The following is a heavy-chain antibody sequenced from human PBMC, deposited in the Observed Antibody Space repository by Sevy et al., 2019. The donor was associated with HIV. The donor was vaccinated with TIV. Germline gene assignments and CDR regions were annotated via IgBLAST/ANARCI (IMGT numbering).Heavy chain of an antibody. Sequence: GGSLRLSCAASGFTFSKYSVSWVRQPPGKGLEWVSTLFFGCGEINYADSVKGRFTISRDNSKSSVYLQMNNLRPEDTAVYYCAREGCTKPHDYWGQGTLVTVSS. CDR2: LFFGCGEI. CDR3: AREGCTKPHDY. J-gene: IGHJ4*02. CDR1: GFTFSKYS. D-gene: IGHD2-8*01. V-gene: IGHV3-23*01.